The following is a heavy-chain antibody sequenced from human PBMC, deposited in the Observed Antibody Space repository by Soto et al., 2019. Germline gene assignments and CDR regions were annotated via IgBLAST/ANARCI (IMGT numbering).Heavy chain of an antibody. CDR3: VRGPPVAGPTYWEAYNPFDF. D-gene: IGHD6-19*01. Sequence: ASVKVCCKASGYTFSDYYTHWVRQAPGQGLEWMGWINPNRGGTDYAEKFQGRVTMTRDTSISTAYMELNRLNSDDTAVYYCVRGPPVAGPTYWEAYNPFDFWGKGTLVTV. CDR2: INPNRGGT. CDR1: GYTFSDYY. V-gene: IGHV1-2*02. J-gene: IGHJ4*01.